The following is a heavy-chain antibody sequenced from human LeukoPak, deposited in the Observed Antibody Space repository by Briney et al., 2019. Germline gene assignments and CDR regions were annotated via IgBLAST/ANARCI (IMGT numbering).Heavy chain of an antibody. J-gene: IGHJ3*02. CDR3: ARGRAKWASDAFDI. CDR1: GFTFTDYY. CDR2: INPSSGGT. D-gene: IGHD1-26*01. V-gene: IGHV1-2*02. Sequence: ASVNVSCKASGFTFTDYYIHWVRQAPGQGLEWMGWINPSSGGTNYAQKFQGRVTMTRDSSISTSYMELSRLTSADTAVYYCARGRAKWASDAFDIWGQGTMATVSS.